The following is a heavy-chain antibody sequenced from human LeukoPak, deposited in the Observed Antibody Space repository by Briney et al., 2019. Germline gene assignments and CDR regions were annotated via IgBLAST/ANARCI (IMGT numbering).Heavy chain of an antibody. CDR1: GYTFTDYY. J-gene: IGHJ4*02. Sequence: ASVKVSCKASGYTFTDYYMHWVRQAPGQGLEWIGWISPDSGLTGFAQKFQGRVTMTRDTSISTAYMELRRLGYDDTAVYYCARDTRSSYLQYYFDYWGQGTLVTVSS. CDR2: ISPDSGLT. D-gene: IGHD5-24*01. V-gene: IGHV1-2*02. CDR3: ARDTRSSYLQYYFDY.